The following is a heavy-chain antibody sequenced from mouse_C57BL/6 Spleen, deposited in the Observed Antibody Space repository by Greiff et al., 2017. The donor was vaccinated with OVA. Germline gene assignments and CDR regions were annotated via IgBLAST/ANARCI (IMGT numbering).Heavy chain of an antibody. CDR3: AREGTTVCIDY. CDR1: GYTFTSYW. D-gene: IGHD1-1*01. Sequence: QVQLKQPGAELVKPGASVKLSCKASGYTFTSYWMHWVKQRPGQGLEWIGMIHPNSGSTNYNEKFKSKATLTVDKSSSTAYMQLSSLTSEDSAVYYCAREGTTVCIDYWGQGTTLTVSS. V-gene: IGHV1-64*01. CDR2: IHPNSGST. J-gene: IGHJ2*01.